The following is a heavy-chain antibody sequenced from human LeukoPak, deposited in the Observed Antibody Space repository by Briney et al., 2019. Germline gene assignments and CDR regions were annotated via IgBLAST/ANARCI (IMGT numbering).Heavy chain of an antibody. D-gene: IGHD3-16*02. CDR2: MNPNSGNT. CDR1: GYTFTSYD. Sequence: GASVKVSCKASGYTFTSYDINWVRQATGQGLEWMGWMNPNSGNTGYAQKFQDRVTMTRNTSISTAYMELSSLRSEDTAVYYCARAEGHDYVWGSYRYNSPDFDYWGQGTLVTVSS. V-gene: IGHV1-8*01. J-gene: IGHJ4*02. CDR3: ARAEGHDYVWGSYRYNSPDFDY.